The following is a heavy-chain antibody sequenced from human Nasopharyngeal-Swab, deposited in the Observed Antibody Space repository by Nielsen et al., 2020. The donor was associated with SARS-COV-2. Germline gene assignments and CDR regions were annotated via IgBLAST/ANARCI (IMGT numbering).Heavy chain of an antibody. CDR1: GFTFSNAW. D-gene: IGHD4-23*01. J-gene: IGHJ4*02. CDR3: TTDGRWPFDS. CDR2: IKSKTDGGTT. V-gene: IGHV3-15*01. Sequence: GESLKISCAASGFTFSNAWMSWVRQAPGKGLEWVGRIKSKTDGGTTDYAAPVKGRFTMSRDDSKNTVYPQMNSLKTEDTAVYYCTTDGRWPFDSWGQGTLVTVSS.